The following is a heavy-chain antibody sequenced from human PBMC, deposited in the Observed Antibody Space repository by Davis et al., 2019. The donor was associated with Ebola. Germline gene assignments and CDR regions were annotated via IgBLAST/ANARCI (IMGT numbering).Heavy chain of an antibody. CDR1: GFTFSGHW. Sequence: GESLKISCAASGFTFSGHWMTWVRQAPGRGLECVASINTDGSEKYYVDSLKGRFTISRDNAKNLLSLQMNGLRAEDTAFYYCARGPSTGNSFTYWGQGTLVTVSS. V-gene: IGHV3-7*01. CDR2: INTDGSEK. J-gene: IGHJ4*02. D-gene: IGHD4-23*01. CDR3: ARGPSTGNSFTY.